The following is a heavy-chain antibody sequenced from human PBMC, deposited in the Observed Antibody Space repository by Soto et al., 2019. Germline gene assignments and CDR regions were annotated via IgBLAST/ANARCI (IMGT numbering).Heavy chain of an antibody. V-gene: IGHV3-21*05. J-gene: IGHJ4*02. CDR1: GFTFSSYS. CDR3: ARDRAGYNFDY. D-gene: IGHD6-25*01. Sequence: EVQLVESGGGLVQPGGSLRLSCAASGFTFSSYSMNWVRQAPGKGLEWVSYISSSSSYIYYADSVKGRFTISRDNAKNSLYLQMNSLRAEDTAVYYCARDRAGYNFDYWGQGTLVTVSS. CDR2: ISSSSSYI.